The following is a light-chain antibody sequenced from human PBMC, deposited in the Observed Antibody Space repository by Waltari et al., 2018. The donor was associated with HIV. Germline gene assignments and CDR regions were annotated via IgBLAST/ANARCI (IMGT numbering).Light chain of an antibody. CDR2: DVS. CDR1: SSDVGGYNY. Sequence: QSALTQPASVSGSPGQSITISCTGTSSDVGGYNYVSWYQQHPGKAPKLMIYDVSNRTSGVSNRCSGSKSGNTASLTISGLQAEDEADYYCSSYTSSSTNVFGTGTKVTVL. J-gene: IGLJ1*01. CDR3: SSYTSSSTNV. V-gene: IGLV2-14*01.